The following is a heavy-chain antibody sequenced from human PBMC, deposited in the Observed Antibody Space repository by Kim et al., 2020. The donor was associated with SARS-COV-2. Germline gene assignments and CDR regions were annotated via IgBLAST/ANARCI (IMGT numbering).Heavy chain of an antibody. CDR3: AKDQGYGDYSSGMDV. D-gene: IGHD4-17*01. Sequence: DSVKGRVTISREKSKNTLNLQMNSLRTEETAVYYCAKDQGYGDYSSGMDVWGQGTTVTVSS. J-gene: IGHJ6*02. V-gene: IGHV3-33*03.